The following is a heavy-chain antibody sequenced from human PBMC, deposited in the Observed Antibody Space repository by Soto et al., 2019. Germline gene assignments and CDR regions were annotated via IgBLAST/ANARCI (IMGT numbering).Heavy chain of an antibody. V-gene: IGHV2-5*02. CDR3: AHSLYQLPPGPDPHNYYYYYMDV. CDR2: IYWDDDK. CDR1: GFSLSTSGVG. D-gene: IGHD2-2*01. Sequence: SGPTLVKPTQTLTLTCTFSGFSLSTSGVGVGWIRQPPGKALEWLALIYWDDDKRYSPSLKSRLTITKDTSKNQVVLTMTNMDPVDTATYYCAHSLYQLPPGPDPHNYYYYYMDVWGKGTTVTVSS. J-gene: IGHJ6*03.